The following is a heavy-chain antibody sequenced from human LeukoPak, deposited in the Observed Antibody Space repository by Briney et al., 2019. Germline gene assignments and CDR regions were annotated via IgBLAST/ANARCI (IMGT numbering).Heavy chain of an antibody. J-gene: IGHJ5*02. CDR1: GGSISSGSYY. D-gene: IGHD2-15*01. Sequence: SETLSLTCTVSGGSISSGSYYWGWIRQPPGKGLEWIGSIYYSGSTYYNPSLKSRVTISVDTSKNQFSLKLSSVTAADTAVYYCARGVGPINWFDPWGQGTLVTVSS. V-gene: IGHV4-39*07. CDR2: IYYSGST. CDR3: ARGVGPINWFDP.